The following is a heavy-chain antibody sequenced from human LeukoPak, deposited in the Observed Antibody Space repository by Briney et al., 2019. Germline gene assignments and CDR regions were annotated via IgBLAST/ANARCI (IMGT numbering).Heavy chain of an antibody. Sequence: SETLSLTCTVSGGSISSYYWTWIRQPAGKGLEWIGRIYTTGSTNYNPSLKSRVTISVDTSKNQFSLKLSSVTAADTAVYYCARDIAVAGPFRFDPWGQGTLVTVSS. CDR2: IYTTGST. D-gene: IGHD6-19*01. V-gene: IGHV4-4*07. J-gene: IGHJ5*02. CDR3: ARDIAVAGPFRFDP. CDR1: GGSISSYY.